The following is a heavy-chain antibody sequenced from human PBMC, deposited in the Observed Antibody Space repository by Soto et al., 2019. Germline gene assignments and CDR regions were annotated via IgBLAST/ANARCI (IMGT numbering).Heavy chain of an antibody. CDR2: INGDGSSI. J-gene: IGHJ4*02. CDR3: TRRGCSTTGCFFN. Sequence: GGSLRLSCAASGFPFSSYWMHWVRQAPGKGLVWVSRINGDGSSISYAESVKGRFTISRDNAKNTLYLQMNSLRAEDAAVYYCTRRGCSTTGCFFNWGRGTLVTVSS. D-gene: IGHD2-2*01. V-gene: IGHV3-74*01. CDR1: GFPFSSYW.